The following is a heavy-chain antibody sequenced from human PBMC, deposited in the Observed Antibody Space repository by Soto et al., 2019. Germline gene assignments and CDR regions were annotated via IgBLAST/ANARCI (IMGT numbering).Heavy chain of an antibody. CDR1: GDSIDTSSYC. CDR2: VCYLGTT. CDR3: ARQGEHSSSYFFDS. J-gene: IGHJ4*02. Sequence: SETLSLTCTVSGDSIDTSSYCWGWIRQPPGKGLEWIGSVCYLGTTYYNPSLKSRLTISVDTSKRQFSLKLSSVTAADTAVFYCARQGEHSSSYFFDSWGQGTLVTVSS. V-gene: IGHV4-39*01. D-gene: IGHD6-6*01.